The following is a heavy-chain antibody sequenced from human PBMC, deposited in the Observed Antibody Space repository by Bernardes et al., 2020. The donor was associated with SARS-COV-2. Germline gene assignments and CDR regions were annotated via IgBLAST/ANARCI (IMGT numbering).Heavy chain of an antibody. V-gene: IGHV3-7*01. CDR1: GFTFSSYW. Sequence: GGSLRLSCAASGFTFSSYWMSWVRQAPGKGLEWVANIKQDGSEKYYVDSVKGRFTISRDNAKNSLYLQMNSLRAEDTAVYYCARDTRVTMVRGYGMDVWGQGTTVTVSS. D-gene: IGHD3-10*01. CDR3: ARDTRVTMVRGYGMDV. CDR2: IKQDGSEK. J-gene: IGHJ6*02.